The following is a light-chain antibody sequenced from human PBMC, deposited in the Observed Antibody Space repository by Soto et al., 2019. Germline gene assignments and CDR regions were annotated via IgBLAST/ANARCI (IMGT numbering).Light chain of an antibody. CDR1: QSVSSY. CDR2: DAS. V-gene: IGKV3-11*01. CDR3: QQRSNLPPVT. J-gene: IGKJ4*01. Sequence: EIVLTQSPATLSLSPGERATLSCRASQSVSSYLAWYQQKPGQAPRLLIYDASNRATGIPARFSGSGSGTDLTITICSLEPEDFAIYYCQQRSNLPPVTFGGGTKVEIK.